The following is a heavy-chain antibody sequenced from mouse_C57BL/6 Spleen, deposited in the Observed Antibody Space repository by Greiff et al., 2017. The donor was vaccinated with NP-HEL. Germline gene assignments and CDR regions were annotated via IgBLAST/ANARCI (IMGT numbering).Heavy chain of an antibody. J-gene: IGHJ3*01. CDR2: ILTGSGST. D-gene: IGHD1-3*01. CDR3: AREYNWGSY. Sequence: VQRVESGAELMKPGASVKLSCKATGYTFTGYWIEWVKQRPGHGLEWIGEILTGSGSTNYNEKFKGKATFSADKASNTAYMQLSCRTTRDSAIYYCAREYNWGSYWGQGTLVTVSA. CDR1: GYTFTGYW. V-gene: IGHV1-9*01.